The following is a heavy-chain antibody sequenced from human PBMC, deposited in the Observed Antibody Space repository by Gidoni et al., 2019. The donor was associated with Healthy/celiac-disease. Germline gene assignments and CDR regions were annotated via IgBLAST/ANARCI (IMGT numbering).Heavy chain of an antibody. D-gene: IGHD1-1*01. CDR1: GYTFTSYY. CDR3: ARGTSPGEPLIPAMDV. Sequence: QVQLVQSGAEVKKPGASVKVSCKASGYTFTSYYMHWVRQAPGQGLEWMGIINPSGGSTSYAQKFQGRVTMTRDTSTSTVYMELSSLRSEDTAVYYCARGTSPGEPLIPAMDVWGQGTTVTVSS. J-gene: IGHJ6*02. V-gene: IGHV1-46*01. CDR2: INPSGGST.